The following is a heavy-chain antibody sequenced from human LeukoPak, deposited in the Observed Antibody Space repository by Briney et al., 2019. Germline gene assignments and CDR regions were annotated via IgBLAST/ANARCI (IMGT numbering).Heavy chain of an antibody. CDR1: GGSVSSGSYY. D-gene: IGHD1-26*01. V-gene: IGHV4-61*01. CDR3: ARMRMGFTDIDY. Sequence: SEILSLTCTVSGGSVSSGSYYWSWIRQPPGKGLEWIGYIYYSGSTNYNPSLKSRVTISVDTSKNQFSLKLSSVTAADTAVYYCARMRMGFTDIDYWGQGTLVTVSS. J-gene: IGHJ4*02. CDR2: IYYSGST.